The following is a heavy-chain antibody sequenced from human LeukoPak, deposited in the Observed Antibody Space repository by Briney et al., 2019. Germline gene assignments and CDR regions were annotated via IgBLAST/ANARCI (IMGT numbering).Heavy chain of an antibody. D-gene: IGHD5-24*01. CDR3: ARGRDGRDY. CDR1: GFTFTNYA. CDR2: IYSGGST. Sequence: GGSLRLSCAASGFTFTNYAMSWVRQAPGKGLEWVSVIYSGGSTYYADSVKGRFTISRDNSKNTLYLQMNSLRAEDTAVYYCARGRDGRDYWGQGTLVTVSS. V-gene: IGHV3-66*01. J-gene: IGHJ4*02.